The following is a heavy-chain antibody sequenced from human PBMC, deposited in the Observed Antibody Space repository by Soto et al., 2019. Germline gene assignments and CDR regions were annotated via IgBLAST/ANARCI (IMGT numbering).Heavy chain of an antibody. CDR3: ARVKGAGYSYVYDY. J-gene: IGHJ4*02. CDR1: GGTFSSYA. V-gene: IGHV1-69*13. CDR2: IIPIFGTA. Sequence: ASVKVSCKASGGTFSSYAISWVRQALGQGLEWMGGIIPIFGTANYAQKFQGRVTITADESTSTAYMELSSLRSEDTAVYYCARVKGAGYSYVYDYWGQRALVTVSS. D-gene: IGHD5-18*01.